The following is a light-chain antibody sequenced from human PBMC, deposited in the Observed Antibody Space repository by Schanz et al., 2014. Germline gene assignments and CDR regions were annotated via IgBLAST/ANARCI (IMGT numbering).Light chain of an antibody. J-gene: IGLJ3*02. CDR2: SNN. CDR1: SSNIGSYS. CDR3: AAWDDSLNGWV. V-gene: IGLV1-44*01. Sequence: QSVLTQQPSASGTPGQRVTISCSGSSSNIGSYSVNWYQQLPGTAPKLLIYSNNQRPSGVPDRFSGSKSGTSASLAISGLQSEDEADYYCAAWDDSLNGWVFGGGTKLTVL.